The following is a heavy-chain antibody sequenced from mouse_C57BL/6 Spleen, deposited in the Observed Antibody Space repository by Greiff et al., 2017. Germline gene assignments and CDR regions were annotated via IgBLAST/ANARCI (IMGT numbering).Heavy chain of an antibody. CDR1: GFSLTSYG. D-gene: IGHD2-13*01. V-gene: IGHV2-5*01. Sequence: QVQLQQSGPDLVQPSQSLSITCTVSGFSLTSYGVHWVRQSPGKGLEWLGVIWRGGSTDDNAAFMSRLSITKDNSKSQVCCRMNSLQADDTAIYSCAKKGDTGNALDYWGQGTSVTVSS. CDR3: AKKGDTGNALDY. J-gene: IGHJ4*01. CDR2: IWRGGST.